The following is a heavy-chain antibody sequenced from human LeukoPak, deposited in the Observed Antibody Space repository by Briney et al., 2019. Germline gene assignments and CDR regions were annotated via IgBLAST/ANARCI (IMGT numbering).Heavy chain of an antibody. V-gene: IGHV1-69*05. D-gene: IGHD6-13*01. CDR3: ARDREQQLVPDY. CDR1: GGTFSSYA. CDR2: IIPIFGTA. Sequence: SVKVSCKASGGTFSSYAISWVRQAPGQGLEWMGRIIPIFGTANYAQKFQGRVTITTDESTSTAYMELRSLRSDDTTVYYCARDREQQLVPDYWGQGTLVTVSS. J-gene: IGHJ4*02.